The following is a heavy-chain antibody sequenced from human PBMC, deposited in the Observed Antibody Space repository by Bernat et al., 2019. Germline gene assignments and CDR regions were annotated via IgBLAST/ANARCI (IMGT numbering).Heavy chain of an antibody. J-gene: IGHJ4*02. CDR1: GFTFSSYA. CDR3: TKNRGTSSGSSDY. Sequence: EVQLLESGGGFVQPGGSLRLSCTASGFTFSSYAMSWVRQAPGKGLEWFSIISAGGSSTFYSDYVKGRFTISRDNSKNTLYLQMNSLRARDTAVYYCTKNRGTSSGSSDYWGQGSLVTVSS. V-gene: IGHV3-23*01. D-gene: IGHD3-22*01. CDR2: ISAGGSST.